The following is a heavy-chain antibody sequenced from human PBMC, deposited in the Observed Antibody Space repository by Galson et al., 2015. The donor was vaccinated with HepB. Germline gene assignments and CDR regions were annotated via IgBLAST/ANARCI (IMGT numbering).Heavy chain of an antibody. V-gene: IGHV3-33*06. J-gene: IGHJ6*02. CDR2: IWYDGSNK. Sequence: APGKGLEWVAVIWYDGSNKCYADSVKGRFTISRDNSKNTLYLQMNSLRAEDTAVYYCAKDMGVCSSTSCYSFYYYYGMDVWGQGTTVTVSS. CDR3: AKDMGVCSSTSCYSFYYYYGMDV. D-gene: IGHD2-2*01.